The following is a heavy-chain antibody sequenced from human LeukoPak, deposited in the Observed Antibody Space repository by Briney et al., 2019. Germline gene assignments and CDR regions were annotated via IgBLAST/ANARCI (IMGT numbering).Heavy chain of an antibody. V-gene: IGHV5-51*01. CDR1: GYSLTRYW. CDR3: AGLIGYCSGGSCPLGPYYFDY. CDR2: IYPGDSDT. Sequence: RGESLNISCKGSGYSLTRYWIGWVRQMPGKGLEWMGIIYPGDSDTRYSPSFQGQVTISADKSISTAYLQWSSLKASDTAMYYCAGLIGYCSGGSCPLGPYYFDYWGQGTLVTVSS. J-gene: IGHJ4*02. D-gene: IGHD2-15*01.